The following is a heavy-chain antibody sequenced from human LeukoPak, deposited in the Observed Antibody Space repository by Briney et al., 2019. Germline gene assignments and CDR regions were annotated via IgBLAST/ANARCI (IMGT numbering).Heavy chain of an antibody. J-gene: IGHJ4*02. D-gene: IGHD3-10*01. CDR1: GFTFSSYW. CDR2: IKQDGSEK. Sequence: GGSLRLSCAASGFTFSSYWMSWVRQAPGKGLEWVANIKQDGSEKYYVDSVKGRFTISRDNAKNSLYLQMNSLRAEDTAVYYCAREGLVWFGELGGYFDYWGQGNLVTVSS. V-gene: IGHV3-7*01. CDR3: AREGLVWFGELGGYFDY.